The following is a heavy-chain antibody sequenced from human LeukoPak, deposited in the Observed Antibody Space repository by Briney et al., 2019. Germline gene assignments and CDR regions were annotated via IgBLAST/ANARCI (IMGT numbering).Heavy chain of an antibody. D-gene: IGHD3-10*01. CDR2: ISGSGAGT. J-gene: IGHJ1*01. CDR1: GFTFSTNA. Sequence: PGGSLRLSCAASGFTFSTNAMNWVRQAPGKGLEWVSSISGSGAGTYYADSVKGRFTISRDNSKNTLYLQMNSLRAEDTAVYYCAKWGYGSGSYSGFQHWGQGTLVTVSS. CDR3: AKWGYGSGSYSGFQH. V-gene: IGHV3-23*01.